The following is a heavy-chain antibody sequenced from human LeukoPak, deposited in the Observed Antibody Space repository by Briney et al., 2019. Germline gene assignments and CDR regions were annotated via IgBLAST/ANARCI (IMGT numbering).Heavy chain of an antibody. Sequence: GESLKISCKGSGYSFASYWIGWVRQMPGKGLEWMGIIYPGDSDARYSPSFQGQVTLSAGKSISTAYLQWSNLKASDTAMYYCARSGMCSGGSCYSDYWGQGTLVTVSS. CDR2: IYPGDSDA. D-gene: IGHD2-15*01. CDR1: GYSFASYW. CDR3: ARSGMCSGGSCYSDY. V-gene: IGHV5-51*01. J-gene: IGHJ4*02.